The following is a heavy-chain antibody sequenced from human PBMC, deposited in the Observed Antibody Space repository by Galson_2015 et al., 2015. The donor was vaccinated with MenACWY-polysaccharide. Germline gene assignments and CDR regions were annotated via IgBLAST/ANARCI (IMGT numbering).Heavy chain of an antibody. CDR3: ARDALMAPVDY. D-gene: IGHD3-10*01. CDR2: IKGDGTEK. J-gene: IGHJ4*02. CDR1: GFTFTGHY. Sequence: PLRLSCAASGFTFTGHYMTWIRQAPGRGLEWVANIKGDGTEKNYADSLRGRFTISRDNAKNSIYLQMNSLRVEDTAVYYCARDALMAPVDYWGQGTLVTVSS. V-gene: IGHV3-7*01.